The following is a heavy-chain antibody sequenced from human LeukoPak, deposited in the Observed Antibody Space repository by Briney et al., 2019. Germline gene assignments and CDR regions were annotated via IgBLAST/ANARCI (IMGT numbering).Heavy chain of an antibody. D-gene: IGHD3-22*01. J-gene: IGHJ4*02. CDR1: GGSISSGLYY. V-gene: IGHV4-30-4*01. CDR2: IYYSEGT. Sequence: SETLSLTCTVSGGSISSGLYYWSWIRQPPGKGLEWIGYIYYSEGTFYNPSLKSRVSISVHTSKHQCSLKLSSPTVADTAVYYCDISESSRGNFDCWGQGTLVTVSS. CDR3: DISESSRGNFDC.